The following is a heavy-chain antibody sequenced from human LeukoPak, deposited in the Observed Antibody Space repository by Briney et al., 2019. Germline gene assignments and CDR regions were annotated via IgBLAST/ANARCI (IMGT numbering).Heavy chain of an antibody. CDR3: ASSWSDFDY. D-gene: IGHD6-13*01. Sequence: SETLSLTCTVSGYSITTGHYWGWIRQPPGRGLEWIGSIYHGETTYYNPSLKTRLTISLDTSKNQFSLKLSSVTAADTAVYYCASSWSDFDYWGQGILVTVSS. V-gene: IGHV4-38-2*02. CDR2: IYHGETT. J-gene: IGHJ4*02. CDR1: GYSITTGHY.